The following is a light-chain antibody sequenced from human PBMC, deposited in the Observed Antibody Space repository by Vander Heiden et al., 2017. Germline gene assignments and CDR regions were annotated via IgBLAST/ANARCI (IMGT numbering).Light chain of an antibody. J-gene: IGLJ3*02. Sequence: QSVLTQPPSVSAAPGQKVTISCSGSSSNVGDNYVSWYQQLPGTANKLRIEENDKRPSGIPYRFSGSKSGTSAPMRITGLQTGDEGDYYCGTWDSSLSSCVFGGGAQVT. CDR1: SSNVGDNY. V-gene: IGLV1-51*02. CDR3: GTWDSSLSSCV. CDR2: END.